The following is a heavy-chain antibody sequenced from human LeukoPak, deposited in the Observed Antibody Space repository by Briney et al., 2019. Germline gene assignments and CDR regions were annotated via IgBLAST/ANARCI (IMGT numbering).Heavy chain of an antibody. Sequence: SETLSLTCTVSGGSISSSSYYWGWIRQPPGKGLEWIGRIYYSGSTYYNPSLKSRVTISVDTSKNQFSLRLSSVTAADTAVYYCARDNSSRITIFGVVEYYYYYGMDVWGQGTTVTVSS. J-gene: IGHJ6*02. CDR3: ARDNSSRITIFGVVEYYYYYGMDV. V-gene: IGHV4-39*02. D-gene: IGHD3-3*01. CDR2: IYYSGST. CDR1: GGSISSSSYY.